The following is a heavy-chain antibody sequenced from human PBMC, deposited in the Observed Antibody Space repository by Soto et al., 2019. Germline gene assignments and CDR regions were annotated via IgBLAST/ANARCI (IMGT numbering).Heavy chain of an antibody. Sequence: QVQLVESGGGVVQPGRSLRLSCAASGFTFSSYGMHWVRQAPGKGLEWVAVISYDGSNKYYADSVKGRFTISRDNSKNSRYLQMNSLRAEDTAVYYWAKGLLGFDAFDIWGQGTMVTVSS. CDR1: GFTFSSYG. J-gene: IGHJ3*02. CDR3: AKGLLGFDAFDI. V-gene: IGHV3-30*18. D-gene: IGHD3-10*01. CDR2: ISYDGSNK.